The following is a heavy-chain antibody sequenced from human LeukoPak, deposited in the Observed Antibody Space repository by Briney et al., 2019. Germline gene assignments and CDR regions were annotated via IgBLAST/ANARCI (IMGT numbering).Heavy chain of an antibody. CDR3: AKDPGVVPAHYFDY. J-gene: IGHJ4*02. Sequence: PSETLSLTCTVSGGSISSSSYYWGWIRQPPGKGLEWIGSIYYSGSTYYNPSLKSRVTISVDTSKNQFSLKLSSVTAADTAVYYCAKDPGVVPAHYFDYWGQGTLVTVSS. V-gene: IGHV4-39*02. CDR2: IYYSGST. CDR1: GGSISSSSYY. D-gene: IGHD2-2*01.